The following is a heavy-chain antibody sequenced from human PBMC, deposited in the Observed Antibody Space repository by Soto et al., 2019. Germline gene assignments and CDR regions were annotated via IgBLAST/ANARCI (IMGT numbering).Heavy chain of an antibody. Sequence: PGGSLRLSCAASGFTFSSYAMSWVRQAPGKGLEWVSAISGSGGSTYYADSVKGRFTISRDNSKNTLYLQMNSLRAEDTAVYYCAKDGFFWSGYADIDYWGQGTLVTVSSGKPQDTAVYYCARYSSMYAFDIWGQGTMVTVS. CDR2: ISGSGGST. D-gene: IGHD3-3*01. V-gene: IGHV3-23*01. CDR1: GFTFSSYA. J-gene: IGHJ3*02. CDR3: AKDGFFWSGYADIDYWGQGTLVTVSSGKPQDTAVYYCARYSSMYAFDI.